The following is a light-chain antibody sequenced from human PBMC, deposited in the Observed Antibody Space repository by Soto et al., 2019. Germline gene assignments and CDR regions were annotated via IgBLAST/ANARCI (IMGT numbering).Light chain of an antibody. CDR2: GAS. V-gene: IGKV3-20*01. CDR1: QSVSSSQ. Sequence: EIVLTQSPGSLSLSPGARAPLSCRASQSVSSSQLAWYQQKPGQAPRLLMYGASSRATGIPDRLSGSGSGTDFTLTISRLEPEEFAVYDCQQYGSSPITVGQGTRREIK. CDR3: QQYGSSPIT. J-gene: IGKJ5*01.